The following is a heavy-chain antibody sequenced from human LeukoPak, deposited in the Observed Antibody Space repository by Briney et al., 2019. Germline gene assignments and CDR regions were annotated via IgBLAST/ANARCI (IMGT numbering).Heavy chain of an antibody. CDR2: IYHSGST. D-gene: IGHD3-10*01. CDR1: GGSISSYY. J-gene: IGHJ6*03. Sequence: PSETLSLTCTVSGGSISSYYWGWIRQPPGKGLEWIGSIYHSGSTYYNPSLKSRVTISVDTSKNQFSLKLSSVTAADTAVYYCARDPSGGPANYYYMDVWGKGTTVTVSS. V-gene: IGHV4-38-2*02. CDR3: ARDPSGGPANYYYMDV.